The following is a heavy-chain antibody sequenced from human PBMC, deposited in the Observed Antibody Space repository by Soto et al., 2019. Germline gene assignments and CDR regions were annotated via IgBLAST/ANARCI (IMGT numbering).Heavy chain of an antibody. CDR1: GGSTSSYY. CDR3: ARAQHDYGDYAADFAFDY. J-gene: IGHJ4*02. D-gene: IGHD4-17*01. V-gene: IGHV4-59*01. Sequence: PSETLSLTCTVSGGSTSSYYWSWIRQPPGKGLEWIGYIYYSGSTNYNPSLKSRVTISVDTSKNQFSLKLSSVTAADTAVYYCARAQHDYGDYAADFAFDYWGQGTLVTVSS. CDR2: IYYSGST.